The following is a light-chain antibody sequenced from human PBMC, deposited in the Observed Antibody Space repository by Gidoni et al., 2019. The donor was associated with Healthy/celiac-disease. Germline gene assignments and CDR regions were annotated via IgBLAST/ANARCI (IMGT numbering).Light chain of an antibody. J-gene: IGLJ2*01. Sequence: SYELTQPPSVSVSPGQTASITCSGDKLGDNMLAGISRSLGQSPVLVIYQDSKRPSGIPERFSGSNSGNTATLTISGTQAMDEADYYCQAWDSSTAVFGGGTKLTVL. CDR1: KLGDN. CDR2: QDS. CDR3: QAWDSSTAV. V-gene: IGLV3-1*01.